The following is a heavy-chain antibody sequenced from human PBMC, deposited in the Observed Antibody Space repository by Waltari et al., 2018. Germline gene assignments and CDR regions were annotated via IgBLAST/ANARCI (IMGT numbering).Heavy chain of an antibody. CDR3: ARVEGAAGLDI. Sequence: QVQLVQSGAEVKKPGASVKVSCKASGYTFTSYAMHWVRQAPGQRLEWMGWINAGNGNTKYSQKCQGRVTISRDTSASTAYMELSSLRSEDTAVYYCARVEGAAGLDIWGQGTMVTVSS. CDR2: INAGNGNT. CDR1: GYTFTSYA. J-gene: IGHJ3*02. V-gene: IGHV1-3*01. D-gene: IGHD3-16*01.